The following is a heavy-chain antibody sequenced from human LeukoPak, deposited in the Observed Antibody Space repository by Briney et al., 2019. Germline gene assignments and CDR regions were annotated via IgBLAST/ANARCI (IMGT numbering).Heavy chain of an antibody. CDR3: TTIAAAGQFDY. D-gene: IGHD6-13*01. CDR1: GFTFSSYS. CDR2: IKSKTDGGTT. Sequence: PGGSLRLSCAASGFTFSSYSMNWVRQAPGKGLEWVGRIKSKTDGGTTDYAAPVKGRFTISRDDSKNTLYLQMNSLKTEDTAVYYCTTIAAAGQFDYWGQGTLVTVSS. J-gene: IGHJ4*02. V-gene: IGHV3-15*01.